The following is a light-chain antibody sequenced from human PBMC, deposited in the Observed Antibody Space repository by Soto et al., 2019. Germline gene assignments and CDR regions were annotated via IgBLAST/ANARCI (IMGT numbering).Light chain of an antibody. V-gene: IGKV3-20*01. Sequence: EIVLTQSPGTLSLSPGERATLSCRASQSVTSNYVAWYQQRLGQAPRLILFGASSRATGIPDMFSGSGSGTDFSLTISRLEPEDFAVYYCQQYGSSVWTFGQGTKVEIK. CDR3: QQYGSSVWT. CDR2: GAS. CDR1: QSVTSNY. J-gene: IGKJ1*01.